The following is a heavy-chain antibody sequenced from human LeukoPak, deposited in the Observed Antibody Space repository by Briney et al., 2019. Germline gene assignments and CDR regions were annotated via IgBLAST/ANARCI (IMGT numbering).Heavy chain of an antibody. CDR2: IKQDGSEK. CDR3: ATNRYYYDSSEDAFDI. J-gene: IGHJ3*02. Sequence: PGGSLRLSCAASGFTFSSYWMSWVRQAPGKGLEWVANIKQDGSEKYYVDSVKGRFTISRDSAKNSLYLQMNSLRAEDTAVYYCATNRYYYDSSEDAFDIWGQGTMVTVSS. V-gene: IGHV3-7*01. CDR1: GFTFSSYW. D-gene: IGHD3-22*01.